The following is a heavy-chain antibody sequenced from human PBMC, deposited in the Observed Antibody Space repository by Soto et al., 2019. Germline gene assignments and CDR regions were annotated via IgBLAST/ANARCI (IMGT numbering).Heavy chain of an antibody. CDR2: INGVNGNT. CDR1: GYIFSKYV. CDR3: VRGIDYDFWSGYYNYFDN. V-gene: IGHV1-3*01. Sequence: ASVKVSCKASGYIFSKYVIHWLRQAPGQSLEWMGWINGVNGNTKYGQHFQGRLTITRDTSASTAYMDLSSLTSEDAAVYYCVRGIDYDFWSGYYNYFDNWGQGTLVTVSS. D-gene: IGHD3-3*01. J-gene: IGHJ4*02.